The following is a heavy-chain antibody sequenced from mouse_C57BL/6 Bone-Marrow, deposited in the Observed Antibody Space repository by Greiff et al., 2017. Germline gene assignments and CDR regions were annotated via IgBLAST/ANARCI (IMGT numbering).Heavy chain of an antibody. J-gene: IGHJ4*01. CDR2: IYPGGGYT. Sequence: QVQLQLSGAELVRPGTSVKMSCKASGYTFTNYWIGWAKQRPGHGLEWIGDIYPGGGYTNYNEKFKGKATLTADKSSSTAYMQFSSLTSEDSAIYYCAREGAGYYAMDYWGQGTSVTVSS. CDR1: GYTFTNYW. CDR3: AREGAGYYAMDY. D-gene: IGHD3-3*01. V-gene: IGHV1-63*01.